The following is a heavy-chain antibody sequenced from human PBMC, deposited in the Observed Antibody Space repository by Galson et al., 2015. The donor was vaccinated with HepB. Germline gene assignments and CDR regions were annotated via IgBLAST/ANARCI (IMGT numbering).Heavy chain of an antibody. CDR2: ISYDGSNK. Sequence: SLRLSCAASGFTFSSYSMHWVRQAPGKGLEWVAVISYDGSNKYYADSVKGRFTVSRDNSKNTLYLQMNSLRAEDTAVYYCAKDKYYGSGSYFDYWGQGTLVTVSS. V-gene: IGHV3-30*18. CDR1: GFTFSSYS. CDR3: AKDKYYGSGSYFDY. D-gene: IGHD3-10*01. J-gene: IGHJ4*02.